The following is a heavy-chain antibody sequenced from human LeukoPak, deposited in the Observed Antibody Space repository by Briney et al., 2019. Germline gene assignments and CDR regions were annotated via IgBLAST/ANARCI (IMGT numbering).Heavy chain of an antibody. CDR3: TSRGWIVGLVDY. V-gene: IGHV4-39*01. CDR1: GDSISSRSYF. Sequence: SETLSLTCTVSGDSISSRSYFWGWMWQPPGKGLEWIASIYYDGTTYYNPSLKSRVTISADTSKNQFSLKLTSVTAAGTAVYYCTSRGWIVGLVDYWGQGTLVTVSS. CDR2: IYYDGTT. J-gene: IGHJ4*02. D-gene: IGHD3-22*01.